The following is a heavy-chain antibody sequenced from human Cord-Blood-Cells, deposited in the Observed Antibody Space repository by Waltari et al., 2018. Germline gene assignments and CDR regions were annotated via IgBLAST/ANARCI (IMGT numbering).Heavy chain of an antibody. CDR1: GGTFSSYA. J-gene: IGHJ3*02. CDR3: ASLRITIFGVVISAFDI. CDR2: IIPIFGTA. V-gene: IGHV1-69*06. D-gene: IGHD3-3*01. Sequence: QVQLVQSGAEVKKPGSSVKVSCKASGGTFSSYATSWVRQAPGQGLEWMGGIIPIFGTANYAQKFQGRVTITADKSTSTAYMELSSLRSEDTAVYYCASLRITIFGVVISAFDIWGQGTMVTVSS.